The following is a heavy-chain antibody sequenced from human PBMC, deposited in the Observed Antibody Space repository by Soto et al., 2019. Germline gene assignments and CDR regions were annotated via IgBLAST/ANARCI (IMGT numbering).Heavy chain of an antibody. CDR1: GFTFSSYA. J-gene: IGHJ4*02. D-gene: IGHD3-22*01. V-gene: IGHV3-23*01. CDR2: FSGSGGST. Sequence: GGSLRLSCAASGFTFSSYAMSWVRQAPGKGLEWVSGFSGSGGSTYYADSVKGRFTISRDNSKNTLYLQMSSPRAEDTAVYYCAKVPDDSSGYYYADWGQGTLVTVSS. CDR3: AKVPDDSSGYYYAD.